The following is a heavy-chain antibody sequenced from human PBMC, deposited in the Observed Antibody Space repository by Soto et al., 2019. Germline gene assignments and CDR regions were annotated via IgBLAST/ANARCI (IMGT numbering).Heavy chain of an antibody. CDR1: GGSISSYY. CDR3: ARHTTARNLFDP. V-gene: IGHV4-59*08. Sequence: QVQLQESGPGLVKPSETLSLTCTVSGGSISSYYWSWIRQPPGKGLEWIGYIYYSGSTNYNPSLKSRVTISVDTSKNQFSLKLSSVTAADTAVYYCARHTTARNLFDPWGQGTLVTVSS. CDR2: IYYSGST. D-gene: IGHD4-4*01. J-gene: IGHJ5*02.